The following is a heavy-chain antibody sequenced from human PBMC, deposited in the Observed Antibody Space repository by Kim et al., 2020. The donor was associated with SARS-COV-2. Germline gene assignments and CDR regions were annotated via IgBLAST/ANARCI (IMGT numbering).Heavy chain of an antibody. Sequence: GGSLRLSCSASGFTFSSYAMHWVRQAPGKGLEYVSAISSNGGSTYYAYSVKGRFTISRDNSKNTLYLQMSSLRAEDTAVYYCVKAYDILTGNKVPAWAFGLPRVYYYYGMDVWGQGTTVTVSS. J-gene: IGHJ6*02. CDR1: GFTFSSYA. V-gene: IGHV3-64D*06. D-gene: IGHD3-9*01. CDR3: VKAYDILTGNKVPAWAFGLPRVYYYYGMDV. CDR2: ISSNGGST.